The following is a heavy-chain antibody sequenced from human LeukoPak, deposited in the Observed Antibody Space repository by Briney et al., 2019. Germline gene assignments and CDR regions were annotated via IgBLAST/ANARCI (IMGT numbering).Heavy chain of an antibody. D-gene: IGHD6-13*01. CDR1: GFTFDDYA. CDR2: ISGDGGST. Sequence: GGSLRLSCAASGFTFDDYAMHWVRQAPGKGLESVSLISGDGGSTYYADSVKGRFTISRDNSKNSLYLQMNSLRTEDTALYYCAKGTYSSSWFAFYYYYGMDVWGQGTTVTVSS. CDR3: AKGTYSSSWFAFYYYYGMDV. J-gene: IGHJ6*02. V-gene: IGHV3-43*02.